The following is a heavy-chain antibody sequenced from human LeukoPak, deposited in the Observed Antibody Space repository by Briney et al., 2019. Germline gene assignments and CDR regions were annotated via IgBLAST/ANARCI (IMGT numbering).Heavy chain of an antibody. CDR1: GYTFIAYY. J-gene: IGHJ5*02. CDR2: INPNSGGT. CDR3: ARGMGVLVPAATWFDP. D-gene: IGHD2-2*01. Sequence: ASVKVSCKASGYTFIAYYMHWVRQAPGQGLEWMGWINPNSGGTNYAQKFQGRVTMTRDTSISTAYMDLSRLRSDDTAVYYCARGMGVLVPAATWFDPWGQGTLVTVST. V-gene: IGHV1-2*02.